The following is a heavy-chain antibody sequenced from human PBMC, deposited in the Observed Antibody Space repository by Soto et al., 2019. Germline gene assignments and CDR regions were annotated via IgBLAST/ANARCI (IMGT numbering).Heavy chain of an antibody. J-gene: IGHJ5*02. CDR3: AGLLGITGTTAHWFDP. V-gene: IGHV1-69*02. CDR1: GGTFSSYT. CDR2: SIPILGIA. D-gene: IGHD1-20*01. Sequence: QVQLVQSGAEVKKPGSSVKVSCKASGGTFSSYTISWVRQAPGQGLEWMGRSIPILGIANYAQKFQGRVKITADKATSTAYMELSSLRSEETAVYYCAGLLGITGTTAHWFDPWGQGNLVTVSS.